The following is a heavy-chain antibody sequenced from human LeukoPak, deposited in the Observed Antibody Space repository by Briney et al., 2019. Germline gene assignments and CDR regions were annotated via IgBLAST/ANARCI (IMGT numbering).Heavy chain of an antibody. Sequence: GGSLRLSCAASGFTFSSYGMHRVRQAPGKGLEWVAVISYDGSNKYYADSVKGRFTISRDNSKNTLYLQMNSLRAEDTAVYYCAKDLRKIMIGGPDYYYGMDVWGQGTTVTVSS. V-gene: IGHV3-30*18. J-gene: IGHJ6*02. CDR2: ISYDGSNK. D-gene: IGHD3-22*01. CDR1: GFTFSSYG. CDR3: AKDLRKIMIGGPDYYYGMDV.